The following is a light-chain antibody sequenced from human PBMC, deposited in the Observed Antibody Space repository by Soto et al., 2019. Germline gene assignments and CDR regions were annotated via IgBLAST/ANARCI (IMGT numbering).Light chain of an antibody. CDR1: QPVAKNY. CDR3: QQYASAPLT. J-gene: IGKJ4*01. V-gene: IGKV3-20*01. Sequence: DIVLTQSPGTLSLSPGEIATLSCRASQPVAKNYLAWYQQQPGQAPRLLIFGASRRATGIPDRFSGSGSGTDFTLTINRLEPEDFAVYYCQQYASAPLTFGGGTKVEIK. CDR2: GAS.